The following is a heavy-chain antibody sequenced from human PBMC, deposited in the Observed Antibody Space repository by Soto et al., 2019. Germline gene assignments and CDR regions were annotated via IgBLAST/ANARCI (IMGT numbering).Heavy chain of an antibody. Sequence: PGVSLSLSCAASGFTFTDHYMDWVRPAPGKGLEWVGRSRNKVNNYIIAYAASVKGRFIISRDDSRNSLYLQMNSLKTEDTAVYFCARLMGTSFDVWGLGTLVTVSS. D-gene: IGHD2-8*01. CDR2: SRNKVNNYII. CDR3: ARLMGTSFDV. V-gene: IGHV3-72*01. CDR1: GFTFTDHY. J-gene: IGHJ4*02.